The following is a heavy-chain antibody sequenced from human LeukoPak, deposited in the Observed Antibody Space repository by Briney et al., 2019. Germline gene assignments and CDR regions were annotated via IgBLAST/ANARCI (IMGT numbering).Heavy chain of an antibody. V-gene: IGHV3-48*03. CDR3: AMRGPSGAARPYY. D-gene: IGHD6-6*01. CDR1: GLSAGVYE. CDR2: ISSSGSTI. Sequence: GGSLRLSCSAFGLSAGVYETKCVRQAPGKGLEWVSYISSSGSTIYYADSVKGRFTISRDNAKNSLYLEITNLEDEDTAVYDCAMRGPSGAARPYYWGQGTLVTVSS. J-gene: IGHJ4*02.